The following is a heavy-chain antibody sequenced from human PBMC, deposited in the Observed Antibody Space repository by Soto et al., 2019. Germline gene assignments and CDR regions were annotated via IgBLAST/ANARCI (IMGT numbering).Heavy chain of an antibody. CDR1: GGSISSYY. D-gene: IGHD3-3*01. CDR3: ARAIKLGVDFWSGYRNWFDP. CDR2: IYTSGST. Sequence: SETLSLTCTVSGGSISSYYWSWIRQPAGKGLEWIGRIYTSGSTNYNPSLKSRVTMSVDTSKNQFSLKLSSVTAADTAVYYCARAIKLGVDFWSGYRNWFDPWGQGTLLTVSS. J-gene: IGHJ5*02. V-gene: IGHV4-4*07.